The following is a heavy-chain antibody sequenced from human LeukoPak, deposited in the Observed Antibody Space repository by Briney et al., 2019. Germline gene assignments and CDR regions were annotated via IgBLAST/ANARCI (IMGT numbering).Heavy chain of an antibody. J-gene: IGHJ4*02. D-gene: IGHD3-22*01. Sequence: PGGSLRLSCAASGFTVSKNYMTWVRQAPGKGLEWVSVIYSGGSTDYADSVKGRFTISRDNSKNTLYLQLNSLRAEDTAMYYCTSYDSSGFFDYWGQGTLVTVSS. CDR1: GFTVSKNY. CDR3: TSYDSSGFFDY. CDR2: IYSGGST. V-gene: IGHV3-53*01.